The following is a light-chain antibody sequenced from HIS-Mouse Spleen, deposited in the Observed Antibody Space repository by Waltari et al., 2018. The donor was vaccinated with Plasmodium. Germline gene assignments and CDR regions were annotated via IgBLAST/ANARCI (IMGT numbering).Light chain of an antibody. Sequence: EIVMTLSPATLSVSPGARATISCRASQSVSSNLAWYQQKPGQAPRLLIYGASTRATGIPARFSGSGSGTEFTLTISSLQSEDFAVYYCQQYNNWSFTFGPGTKVDIK. CDR2: GAS. CDR3: QQYNNWSFT. CDR1: QSVSSN. V-gene: IGKV3-15*01. J-gene: IGKJ3*01.